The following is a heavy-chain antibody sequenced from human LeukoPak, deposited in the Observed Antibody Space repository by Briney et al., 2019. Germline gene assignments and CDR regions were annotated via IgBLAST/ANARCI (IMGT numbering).Heavy chain of an antibody. J-gene: IGHJ6*03. CDR1: GGSISSGSYY. CDR3: ARGRRSLAEYYYYMDV. Sequence: PSQTLSLTCTVSGGSISSGSYYWSWIRQPAGKGLEWIGRIYTSGSTNYNPSLKSRVTISVDTSKNQFSLKLSSVTAADTAVYYCARGRRSLAEYYYYMDVWGKGTTVTVSS. CDR2: IYTSGST. D-gene: IGHD1-14*01. V-gene: IGHV4-61*02.